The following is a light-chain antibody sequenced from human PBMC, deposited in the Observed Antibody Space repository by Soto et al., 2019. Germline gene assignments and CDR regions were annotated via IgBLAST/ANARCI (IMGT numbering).Light chain of an antibody. CDR2: GAA. V-gene: IGKV3-20*01. J-gene: IGKJ5*01. CDR1: QSVSSSY. CDR3: QQYDSSPIT. Sequence: EILLTQSPGTLSLAPGERDTLSCRASQSVSSSYFAWYQHKPGQAPRLLIYGAARRATGIPDRFSGSGYGTDFPLTISRLEPEDFDVYYCQQYDSSPITFGQGTRLEIK.